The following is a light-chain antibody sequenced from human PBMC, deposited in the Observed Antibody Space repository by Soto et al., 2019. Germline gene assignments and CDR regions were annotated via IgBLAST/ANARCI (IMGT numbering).Light chain of an antibody. V-gene: IGKV1-5*03. Sequence: DIQMTQSPSTLSASVGDRVTITCRASESVRRWLAWYQQKPGRTPKLLIYQASTLETGVPSRFSGSGSGTEFTLTISSLQPEDFATYYCQHYNAYSQAFGQGTKVEIK. CDR2: QAS. CDR3: QHYNAYSQA. CDR1: ESVRRW. J-gene: IGKJ1*01.